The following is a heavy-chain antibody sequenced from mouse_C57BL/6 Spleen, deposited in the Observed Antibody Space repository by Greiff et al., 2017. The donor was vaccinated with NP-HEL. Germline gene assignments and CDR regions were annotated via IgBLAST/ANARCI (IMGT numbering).Heavy chain of an antibody. CDR3: ARTTTVVAPTAMDY. D-gene: IGHD1-1*01. V-gene: IGHV1-82*01. J-gene: IGHJ4*01. Sequence: QVQLKESGPELVKPGASVKISCKASGYAFSSSWMNWVKQRPGKGLEWIGRIYPGDGDTNYNGKFKGKATLTADKSSSTAYMQLSSLTSDDSAVDFCARTTTVVAPTAMDYWGQGTSVTVSS. CDR1: GYAFSSSW. CDR2: IYPGDGDT.